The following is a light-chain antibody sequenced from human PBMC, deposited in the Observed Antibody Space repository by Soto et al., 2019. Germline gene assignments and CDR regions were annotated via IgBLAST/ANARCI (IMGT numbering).Light chain of an antibody. V-gene: IGLV3-16*01. J-gene: IGLJ2*01. CDR2: KDS. CDR3: LSSKV. Sequence: SYELTQPPSVSVSLGQMARITCSGEALPKKYAYWYQQKPGQFPVLVIYKDSERPSGIPERFSSSSSGTIVTLTISGVQAEDEADYYCLSSKVFGGGTKLTVL. CDR1: ALPKKY.